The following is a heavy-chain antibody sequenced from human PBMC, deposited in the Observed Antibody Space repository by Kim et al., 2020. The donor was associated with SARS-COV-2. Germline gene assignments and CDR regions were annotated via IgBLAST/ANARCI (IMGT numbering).Heavy chain of an antibody. CDR2: DGSAK. Sequence: DGSAKYYVEPVKGRFTISRDNARNSVYLQMNSLRAEDTAVYYCVRGGGKAYWGQGTLVTVSS. V-gene: IGHV3-7*03. CDR3: VRGGGKAY. D-gene: IGHD3-10*01. J-gene: IGHJ4*02.